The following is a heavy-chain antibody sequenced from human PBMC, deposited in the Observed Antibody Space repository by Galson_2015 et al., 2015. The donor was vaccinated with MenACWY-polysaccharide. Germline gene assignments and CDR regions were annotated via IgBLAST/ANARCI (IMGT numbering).Heavy chain of an antibody. V-gene: IGHV7-4-1*02. J-gene: IGHJ4*02. CDR2: INTNTGNP. D-gene: IGHD4-17*01. CDR3: AIDTKNKVTTVPTGRFDY. Sequence: SVKVSCKASGYTFTSYAMNWVRQAPGQGLEWMGWINTNTGNPTYAQGFTGRVVFSLDTSVSTAYLQISSLKHEDTAVYYCAIDTKNKVTTVPTGRFDYCGQGTLVTVSS. CDR1: GYTFTSYA.